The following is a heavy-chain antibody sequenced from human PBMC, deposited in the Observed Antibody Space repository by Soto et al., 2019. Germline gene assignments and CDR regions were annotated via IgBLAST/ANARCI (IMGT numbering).Heavy chain of an antibody. Sequence: SETLSLTCAVSGGSMSGYHWNWIRQSPGRGLEWIGYMHNSGSTKYYSSLKSRVTISVDKSKNQSSLKLTSVTAADTAVYFCARHNGAYSSGWATADDYFDYWGQGTLVTSPQ. V-gene: IGHV4-59*01. CDR3: ARHNGAYSSGWATADDYFDY. J-gene: IGHJ4*02. CDR2: MHNSGST. D-gene: IGHD6-19*01. CDR1: GGSMSGYH.